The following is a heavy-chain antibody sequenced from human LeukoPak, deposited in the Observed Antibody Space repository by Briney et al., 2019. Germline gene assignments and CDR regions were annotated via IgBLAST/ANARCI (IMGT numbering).Heavy chain of an antibody. CDR3: ARDSRLTIFGVAPGDY. V-gene: IGHV1-2*02. D-gene: IGHD3-3*01. CDR2: INPNRGGT. CDR1: GYTFTGYY. Sequence: GASVKDSCKASGYTFTGYYMHWVRQAPGQGLQWMGWINPNRGGTNYAQKFQGRVTMTRDTSISTAYMELSRLRSDDTAVYYCARDSRLTIFGVAPGDYSGQGTLVTVSS. J-gene: IGHJ4*02.